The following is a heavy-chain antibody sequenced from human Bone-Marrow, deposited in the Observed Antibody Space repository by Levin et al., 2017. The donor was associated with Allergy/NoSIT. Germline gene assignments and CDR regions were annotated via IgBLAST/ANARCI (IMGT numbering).Heavy chain of an antibody. J-gene: IGHJ4*02. CDR1: GFTFDDYA. CDR3: AKDIFLYGSGTSPYYFDY. Sequence: GGSLRLSCAASGFTFDDYAMHWVRQAPGKGLEWVSGISWNSGSIGYADSVKGRFTISRDNAKNSLYLQMNSLRAEDTALYYCAKDIFLYGSGTSPYYFDYWGQGTLVTVSS. CDR2: ISWNSGSI. D-gene: IGHD3-10*01. V-gene: IGHV3-9*01.